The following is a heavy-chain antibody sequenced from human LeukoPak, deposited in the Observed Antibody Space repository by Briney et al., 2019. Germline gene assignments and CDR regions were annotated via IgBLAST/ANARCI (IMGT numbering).Heavy chain of an antibody. CDR3: AKSSGGWYARYYFDY. CDR1: GFTFSSYG. V-gene: IGHV3-30*02. D-gene: IGHD6-19*01. CDR2: IRYDGSNK. Sequence: PGGSLRLSCAASGFTFSSYGMRWVRQAPGKGLEWVAFIRYDGSNKYYAVSVKGRFTISRDNSKNTLYLQMNSLRAEDTAVYYCAKSSGGWYARYYFDYWGQGTLVTVSS. J-gene: IGHJ4*02.